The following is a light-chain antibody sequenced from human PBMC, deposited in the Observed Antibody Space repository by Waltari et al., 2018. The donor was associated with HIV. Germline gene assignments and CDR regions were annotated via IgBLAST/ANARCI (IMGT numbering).Light chain of an antibody. CDR2: DDN. CDR1: RSNIGSNT. Sequence: QPVLTQPPSASGTLGQRVTISCSGRRSNIGSNTVNWYQQLPATAPKPLIPDDNRRPSGVPARFSGSKSGTSASLAISGLQSEDEADYYCAAWDDNLDGLFGGGTKLTVL. J-gene: IGLJ2*01. V-gene: IGLV1-44*01. CDR3: AAWDDNLDGL.